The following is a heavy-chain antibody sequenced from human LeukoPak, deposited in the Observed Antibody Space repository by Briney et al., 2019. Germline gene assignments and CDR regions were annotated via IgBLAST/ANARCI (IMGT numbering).Heavy chain of an antibody. Sequence: GGSLRLSCAASGFTFSSYAMSWVRQAPGKGLEWVSAISGSGGSTYYADSVKGRFTISRDNSKNTLYLQMNSLRVEDTAVYYCARDRFGSDFDYWGQGTLVTVSS. J-gene: IGHJ4*02. V-gene: IGHV3-23*01. CDR1: GFTFSSYA. CDR3: ARDRFGSDFDY. D-gene: IGHD3-16*01. CDR2: ISGSGGST.